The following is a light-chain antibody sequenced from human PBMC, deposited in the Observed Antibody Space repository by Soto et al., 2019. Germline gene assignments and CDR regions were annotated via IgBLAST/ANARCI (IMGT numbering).Light chain of an antibody. CDR3: QQSYSTPQT. Sequence: DIQMTQSPSSVSASIGDTVTITCRASQDISILLAWYQQKPGRAPKLLIYAASSLETGVPSRFSGSGSGTDFTLTISSLQPEDFATYYCQQSYSTPQTFGQGTKVDIK. CDR2: AAS. J-gene: IGKJ1*01. CDR1: QDISIL. V-gene: IGKV1-12*01.